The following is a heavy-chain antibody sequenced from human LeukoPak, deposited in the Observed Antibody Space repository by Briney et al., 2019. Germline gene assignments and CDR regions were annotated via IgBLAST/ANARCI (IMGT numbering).Heavy chain of an antibody. CDR2: IKQDGSEK. J-gene: IGHJ4*02. CDR1: GFTFSNYW. D-gene: IGHD3-22*01. CDR3: ARRSWYDSSGYPDY. Sequence: GGSLRLSCAASGFTFSNYWMNWVRQAPGKGLEWVANIKQDGSEKYYVDSVEGRFTVSRDNAKNSLYLQMNSLRAEDTAVYYCARRSWYDSSGYPDYWGQGTLVTVSS. V-gene: IGHV3-7*01.